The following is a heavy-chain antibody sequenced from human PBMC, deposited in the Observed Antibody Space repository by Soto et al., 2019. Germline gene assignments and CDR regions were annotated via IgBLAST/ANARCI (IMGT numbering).Heavy chain of an antibody. J-gene: IGHJ5*02. Sequence: GGSLRLSCAASGFTFSSYAMSWVRQAPGKGLEWVSAISGSGGSTYYADSVKGRFTISRDNSKNTLYLQMNSLRAEDTAVYYCAKVGADIVVVVAATTWFDPWGQGTLVTVSS. V-gene: IGHV3-23*01. CDR3: AKVGADIVVVVAATTWFDP. D-gene: IGHD2-15*01. CDR2: ISGSGGST. CDR1: GFTFSSYA.